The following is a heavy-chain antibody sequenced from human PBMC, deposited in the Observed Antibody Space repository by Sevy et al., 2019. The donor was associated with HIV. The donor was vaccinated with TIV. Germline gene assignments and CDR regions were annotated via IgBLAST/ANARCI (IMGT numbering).Heavy chain of an antibody. CDR2: IYYSGST. Sequence: SESLSLTCTVSGGSISSSSYYWGWIRQPPGKGLEWIGSIYYSGSTYYNPSLKSRVTISVDTPKNQFSLKLSSVTAADTAVYYCARPVNYYDSSGYFDAFDIWGQGTMVTVS. CDR1: GGSISSSSYY. D-gene: IGHD3-22*01. J-gene: IGHJ3*02. CDR3: ARPVNYYDSSGYFDAFDI. V-gene: IGHV4-39*01.